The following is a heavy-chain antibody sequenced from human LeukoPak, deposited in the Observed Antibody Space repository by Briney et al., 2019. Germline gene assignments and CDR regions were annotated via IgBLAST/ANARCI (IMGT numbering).Heavy chain of an antibody. CDR1: GFTVSSSY. J-gene: IGHJ3*02. D-gene: IGHD6-25*01. CDR2: IYSGGST. V-gene: IGHV3-53*01. CDR3: ARDSSGDAFDI. Sequence: GGSLRLSCAASGFTVSSSYMSWVRQAPGKGLEWVSVIYSGGSTYYADSVKGRFTISRDNSKNTLYLQMNSLRAEDTAVYYCARDSSGDAFDIWGQGTMVTVSS.